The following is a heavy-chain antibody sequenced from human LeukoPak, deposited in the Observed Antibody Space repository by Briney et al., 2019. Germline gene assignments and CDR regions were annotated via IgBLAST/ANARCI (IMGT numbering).Heavy chain of an antibody. CDR2: IKPGGSEE. Sequence: GGSLRLSCAASGFTFSNDWMSWVRQAPGRGLEWVANIKPGGSEEFYADSVKGRFTISRDNAKNSLYPQMNSLRAEDTAVYYCARDINWAFDYWGQGALVTVSS. CDR3: ARDINWAFDY. CDR1: GFTFSNDW. V-gene: IGHV3-7*01. J-gene: IGHJ4*02. D-gene: IGHD1-1*01.